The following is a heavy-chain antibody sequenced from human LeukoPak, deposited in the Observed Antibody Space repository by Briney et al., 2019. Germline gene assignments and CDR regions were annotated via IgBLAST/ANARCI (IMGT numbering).Heavy chain of an antibody. J-gene: IGHJ4*02. CDR2: INPSGGST. CDR1: GYTFTSYY. Sequence: ASVKVSCKASGYTFTSYYMHWVRQAPGQGLEWMGIINPSGGSTSYAQEFQGRVTMTRDTSTSTVYMELSSLRSEDTAVYYCARDVGYCSSTSCPEYYFDYWGQGTLVTVSS. CDR3: ARDVGYCSSTSCPEYYFDY. D-gene: IGHD2-2*01. V-gene: IGHV1-46*03.